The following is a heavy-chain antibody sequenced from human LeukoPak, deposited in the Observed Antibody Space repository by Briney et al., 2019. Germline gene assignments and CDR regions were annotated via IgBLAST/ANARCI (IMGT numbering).Heavy chain of an antibody. J-gene: IGHJ4*02. Sequence: GGSLRLSCAASGFTFSSYAMTWVRPAPGKGLEWVSAISGSGGSTYYADSVKGRFTISRDNSKNTLYLQMNSLRAEDTAVYYCARVTLTSANFDYLGQGTLVTVSS. CDR3: ARVTLTSANFDY. CDR1: GFTFSSYA. V-gene: IGHV3-23*01. CDR2: ISGSGGST.